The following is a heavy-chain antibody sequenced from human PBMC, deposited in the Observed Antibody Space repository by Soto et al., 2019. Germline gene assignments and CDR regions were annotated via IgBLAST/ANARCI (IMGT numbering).Heavy chain of an antibody. V-gene: IGHV1-69*06. D-gene: IGHD3-10*01. CDR3: ARASKYYGSGWISHCDL. Sequence: QVQLVQSGAEVKKPGSSVKVSCKTSGGTFSNYAFIWVRQAPGQGLEWTGGIIPIFDTAKYSQRFLDRVTITADKSTSTVYMELRSLTAEDTAVYYCARASKYYGSGWISHCDLWGQGTQVTVTS. CDR2: IIPIFDTA. J-gene: IGHJ5*02. CDR1: GGTFSNYA.